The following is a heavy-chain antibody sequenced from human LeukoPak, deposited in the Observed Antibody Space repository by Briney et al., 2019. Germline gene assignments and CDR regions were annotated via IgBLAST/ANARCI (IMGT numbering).Heavy chain of an antibody. V-gene: IGHV4-59*01. CDR2: IYYSGST. Sequence: SQTLSLTCAVSGGSISSYYWSWIRQPPGKGLEWIGYIYYSGSTNYNPTLKSRVTISVDTSKNQFSLKLSSVTAADTAVYYCARGYDAFDIWGQGTMVTVSS. CDR3: ARGYDAFDI. CDR1: GGSISSYY. J-gene: IGHJ3*02. D-gene: IGHD2-15*01.